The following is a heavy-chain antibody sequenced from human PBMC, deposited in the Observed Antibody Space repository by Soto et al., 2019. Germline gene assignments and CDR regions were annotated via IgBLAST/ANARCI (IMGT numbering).Heavy chain of an antibody. J-gene: IGHJ3*02. V-gene: IGHV3-33*01. CDR2: IWYDGSNK. CDR1: GFTFSSYG. D-gene: IGHD4-17*01. CDR3: ARPALYGVGAFDI. Sequence: GGSLRLSCAASGFTFSSYGMHWVRQAPGKGLEWVAVIWYDGSNKYYADSVKGRFTISRDNSKSTLYLQMNSLRAEDTAVYYCARPALYGVGAFDIWGQGTMVTVSS.